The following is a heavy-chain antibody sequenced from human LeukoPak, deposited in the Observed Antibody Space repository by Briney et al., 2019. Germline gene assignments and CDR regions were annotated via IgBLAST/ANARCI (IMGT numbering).Heavy chain of an antibody. CDR2: ISSDGGEK. D-gene: IGHD3-9*01. V-gene: IGHV3-30*04. J-gene: IGHJ6*03. Sequence: PGGSLRLSCEASGFTFSHYGIHWVRQTPGKGLEWVAAISSDGGEKHYADSVKGRFTISRDNSKSTLYLQMNSLRAEDTALYYCAREGHYDILTGYSPVEYYFYYMDVWGKGTTVTVSS. CDR3: AREGHYDILTGYSPVEYYFYYMDV. CDR1: GFTFSHYG.